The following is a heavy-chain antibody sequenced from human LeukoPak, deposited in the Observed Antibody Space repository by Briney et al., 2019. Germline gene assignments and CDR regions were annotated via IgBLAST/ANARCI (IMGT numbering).Heavy chain of an antibody. V-gene: IGHV3-21*01. CDR1: GFTFSSYS. CDR3: ARDLSIQPPRYHKYNWFDP. Sequence: GGSLRLSCAASGFTFSSYSMNWVRQAPGKGLERVSSISSSSSYIYYADSVKGRFTISRDNAKNSLYLQMNSLRAEDTAVYYCARDLSIQPPRYHKYNWFDPWGQGTLVTVSS. D-gene: IGHD5-18*01. J-gene: IGHJ5*02. CDR2: ISSSSSYI.